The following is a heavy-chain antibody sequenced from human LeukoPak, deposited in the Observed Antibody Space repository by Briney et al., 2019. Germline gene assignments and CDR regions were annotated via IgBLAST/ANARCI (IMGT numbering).Heavy chain of an antibody. CDR3: ARDHYYGSGSYPNWFDP. J-gene: IGHJ5*02. CDR2: INHSGST. V-gene: IGHV4-34*01. D-gene: IGHD3-10*01. CDR1: GGSFSGYY. Sequence: PSGTLSLTCAVYGGSFSGYYWSWIRQPPGKGLEWIGEINHSGSTNYNPSLKSRVTISVDTSKNHFSIKLSSETPADTAGYYCARDHYYGSGSYPNWFDPWGQGTLVTVSS.